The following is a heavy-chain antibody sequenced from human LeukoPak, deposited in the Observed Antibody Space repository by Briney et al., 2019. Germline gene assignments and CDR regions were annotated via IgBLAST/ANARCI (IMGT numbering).Heavy chain of an antibody. V-gene: IGHV4-4*02. J-gene: IGHJ6*03. Sequence: SETLSLTCAVSGGSISSTNWWSWVRQPPGKGLEWIGEIYRSGTTNYKPSLKSRVTISLDESRNHFSLKLTSVTAADSAVYYCARRRGDTVTTFKTYSYYYMDVWGKGTTVTISS. D-gene: IGHD4-17*01. CDR3: ARRRGDTVTTFKTYSYYYMDV. CDR1: GGSISSTNW. CDR2: IYRSGTT.